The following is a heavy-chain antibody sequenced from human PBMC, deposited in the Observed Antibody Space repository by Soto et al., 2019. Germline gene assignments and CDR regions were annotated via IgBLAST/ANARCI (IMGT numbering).Heavy chain of an antibody. J-gene: IGHJ4*02. V-gene: IGHV3-23*01. CDR2: ISGSGGST. CDR1: GFTFSSYA. Sequence: GGSLRLSCAASGFTFSSYAMSWVRQAPGKGLEWVSAISGSGGSTYYADSVKGRFTISRDNSKNTLYLQMNSLRAEDTAVYYCAKALTERGSSSSVDYWGQGTLVTVSS. D-gene: IGHD6-6*01. CDR3: AKALTERGSSSSVDY.